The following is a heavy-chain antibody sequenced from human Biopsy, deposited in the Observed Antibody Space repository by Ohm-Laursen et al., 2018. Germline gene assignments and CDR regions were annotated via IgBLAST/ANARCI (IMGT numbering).Heavy chain of an antibody. CDR3: ARGPHSGSHSCFDY. V-gene: IGHV1-69*01. J-gene: IGHJ4*02. Sequence: ESSVKVSCKAPGGTFSNYGVNWVRQAPGQGLEWLGGNIPILGTGNYAQMFQGRVTISADESTSTSYMELSSLTTEDTAIYYCARGPHSGSHSCFDYWGRGTLVTVSS. CDR1: GGTFSNYG. D-gene: IGHD1-26*01. CDR2: NIPILGTG.